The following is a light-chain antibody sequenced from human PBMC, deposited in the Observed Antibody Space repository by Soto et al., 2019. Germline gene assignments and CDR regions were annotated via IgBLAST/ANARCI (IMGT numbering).Light chain of an antibody. J-gene: IGKJ1*01. Sequence: EIVLTQSPGTLSLSPGERATLSCRATQSVSSNYLAWYQQKPGQASRPLIYGASSRATGISDRFSGSGSGTDFTLTISRLEPEDFAVYYCQQYGSSPRTFGQGTKVEIK. CDR3: QQYGSSPRT. CDR1: QSVSSNY. V-gene: IGKV3-20*01. CDR2: GAS.